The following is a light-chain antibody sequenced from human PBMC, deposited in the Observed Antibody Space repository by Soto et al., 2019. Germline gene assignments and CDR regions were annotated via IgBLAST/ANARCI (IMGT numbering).Light chain of an antibody. CDR1: QSVGYNY. CDR3: QQYNNWPPWT. J-gene: IGKJ1*01. Sequence: EIVLTHSPGTLSLSPGEIATLSCRASQSVGYNYLAWYQQKPGQAPRLLIYGASSRATGIPDRFSGSGSGTDFTLTISSLQSEDFAVYYCQQYNNWPPWTFGQGTKVDIK. V-gene: IGKV3-20*01. CDR2: GAS.